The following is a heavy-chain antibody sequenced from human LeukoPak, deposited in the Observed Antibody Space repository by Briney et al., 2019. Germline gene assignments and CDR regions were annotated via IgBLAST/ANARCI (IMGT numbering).Heavy chain of an antibody. Sequence: ASVKVSCKASGYTFTGYYMHWVRQAPGQGLEWMGWINPNSGGTNYAQKFQGRVTMTRDTSISTAYMELSRLRSDDTAVYYCARDYGGSYYVGWFDPWGQGTLVTVSS. CDR2: INPNSGGT. CDR1: GYTFTGYY. J-gene: IGHJ5*02. CDR3: ARDYGGSYYVGWFDP. D-gene: IGHD1-26*01. V-gene: IGHV1-2*02.